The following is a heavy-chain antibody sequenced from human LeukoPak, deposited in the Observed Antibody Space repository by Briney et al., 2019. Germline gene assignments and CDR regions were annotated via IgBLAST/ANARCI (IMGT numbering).Heavy chain of an antibody. CDR3: AHSGSIGYCSTTSCLFDY. J-gene: IGHJ4*02. D-gene: IGHD2-2*01. Sequence: GSGPTLVNPTQTLTLTCTFSGFSLSTSGVGVGWIRQPPGKALEWLALLYWNDDKRYSPSLKSRLTITRDTSKNQVVLTMTNMDPVDTATCYCAHSGSIGYCSTTSCLFDYWGQGTLVTVSS. CDR2: LYWNDDK. V-gene: IGHV2-5*01. CDR1: GFSLSTSGVG.